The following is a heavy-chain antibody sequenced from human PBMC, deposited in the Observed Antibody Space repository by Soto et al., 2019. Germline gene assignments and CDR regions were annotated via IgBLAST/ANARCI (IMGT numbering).Heavy chain of an antibody. CDR2: MNPNSGNT. CDR3: ARGTMRWRYFQH. Sequence: ASVKVSCEASGYTFTSYDINWVRQATGQGLEWMGWMNPNSGNTGYAQKFQGRVTMTRNTSISTAYMELSSLRSEDTAVYYCARGTMRWRYFQHWGQGPLVTVSS. D-gene: IGHD1-1*01. CDR1: GYTFTSYD. V-gene: IGHV1-8*01. J-gene: IGHJ1*01.